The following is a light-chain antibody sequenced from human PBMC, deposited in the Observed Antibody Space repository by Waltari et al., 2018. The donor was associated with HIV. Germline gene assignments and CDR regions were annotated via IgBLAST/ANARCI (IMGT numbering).Light chain of an antibody. CDR2: RNH. CDR1: GSNNGIHY. CDR3: AAWDDSLSGPYV. V-gene: IGLV1-47*01. J-gene: IGLJ1*01. Sequence: QSVLTQPPSASGTPGQRVTVSFSCSGSNNGIHYIYWYRQPPRTAPELLIYRNHQRPSGVPDRFSGSKSGTAASLAISGLRPEDEADYYCAAWDDSLSGPYVFGTGTKVTVL.